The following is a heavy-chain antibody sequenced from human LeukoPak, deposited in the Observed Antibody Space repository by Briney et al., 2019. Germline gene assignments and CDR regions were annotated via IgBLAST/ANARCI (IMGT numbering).Heavy chain of an antibody. J-gene: IGHJ4*02. D-gene: IGHD4-23*01. V-gene: IGHV3-48*02. CDR2: INSGSSTI. Sequence: GGSLRLSCAASGFTFSDYSMNWVRQAPGKGLEWISYINSGSSTIYYVDSVEGRFTISRDNAKNSLYLQMNSLRDEDTAVYHCARSRSKVGTPTFDYWGQGTLVTVSS. CDR1: GFTFSDYS. CDR3: ARSRSKVGTPTFDY.